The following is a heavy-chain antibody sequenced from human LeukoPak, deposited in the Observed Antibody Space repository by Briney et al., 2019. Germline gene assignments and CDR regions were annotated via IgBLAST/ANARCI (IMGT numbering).Heavy chain of an antibody. D-gene: IGHD4-17*01. V-gene: IGHV3-11*01. Sequence: GGSLRLSCATSGFTFTDYYMSWIRQAPGKGLEWVSYVSVSGTTMYNADAVKGRFTLSRDNAKNSLYLQMNSLRAEDTAVYYCARVGRLQYGDYVAFDYWGQGTLVTVSS. CDR2: VSVSGTTM. J-gene: IGHJ4*02. CDR1: GFTFTDYY. CDR3: ARVGRLQYGDYVAFDY.